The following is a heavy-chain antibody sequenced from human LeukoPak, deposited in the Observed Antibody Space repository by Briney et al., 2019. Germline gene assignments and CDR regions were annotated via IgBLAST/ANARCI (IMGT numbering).Heavy chain of an antibody. J-gene: IGHJ3*02. Sequence: PSETLSLTCTVSGGSISSGSYYWSWIRQPAGKGLEWIGRIYTSGSTNYNPSLKSRVTISVDTSKNQFPLKLSSVTAADTAVYYCARDRVPITMVRGVIIPKGDAFDIWGQGTMDTVSS. CDR2: IYTSGST. CDR3: ARDRVPITMVRGVIIPKGDAFDI. CDR1: GGSISSGSYY. D-gene: IGHD3-10*01. V-gene: IGHV4-61*02.